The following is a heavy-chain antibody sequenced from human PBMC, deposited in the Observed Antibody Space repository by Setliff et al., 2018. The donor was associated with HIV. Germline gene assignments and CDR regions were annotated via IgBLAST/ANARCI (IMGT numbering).Heavy chain of an antibody. Sequence: SVKVSCKASGDSFTNYAVNWVRQAPGQGLEWIGGIVPIFQAPKYAQKFRGRVTISADGSASTVYMEMSSLRFEDTAMYYCARKYTGGPLDYWGQGTLVTVS. CDR3: ARKYTGGPLDY. CDR2: IVPIFQAP. D-gene: IGHD6-19*01. J-gene: IGHJ4*02. V-gene: IGHV1-69*13. CDR1: GDSFTNYA.